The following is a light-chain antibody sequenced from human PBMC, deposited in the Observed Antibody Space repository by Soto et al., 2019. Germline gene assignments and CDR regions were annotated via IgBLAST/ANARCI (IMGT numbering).Light chain of an antibody. CDR3: QQYNNWPPWT. Sequence: EIVMTQSPATLSVSPGERATLSCRASQSVSSNLAWYQQKPGQAPRLLIYGASTRATGIPARFSGSGSGTEFTPTISSLQSEDFAVYYWQQYNNWPPWTFGQGTKVDIK. V-gene: IGKV3-15*01. J-gene: IGKJ1*01. CDR1: QSVSSN. CDR2: GAS.